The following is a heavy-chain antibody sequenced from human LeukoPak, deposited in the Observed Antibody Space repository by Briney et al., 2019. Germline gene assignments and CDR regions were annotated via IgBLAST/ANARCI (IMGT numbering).Heavy chain of an antibody. D-gene: IGHD2-2*01. J-gene: IGHJ5*01. CDR1: TFIFSDYA. Sequence: GGSLRLSCAASTFIFSDYAMTWVRQAPGKGLEWVSTISGGGDATYYAHSVKGRFAVSRDNSKKTLYLQLNSLRAEDTAVYYCARIGHDLYQTFDSWGHGTLITVSS. V-gene: IGHV3-23*01. CDR2: ISGGGDAT. CDR3: ARIGHDLYQTFDS.